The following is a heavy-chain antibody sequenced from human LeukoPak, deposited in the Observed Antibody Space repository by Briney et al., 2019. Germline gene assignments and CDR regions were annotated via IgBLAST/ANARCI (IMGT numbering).Heavy chain of an antibody. CDR2: ISGSGGST. CDR1: GFTFSSYA. J-gene: IGHJ5*02. D-gene: IGHD6-13*01. CDR3: AKDPAGTFWRNWFDP. Sequence: GGSLRLSCAASGFTFSSYAMNCVRQAPGKGLEWVSAISGSGGSTYYADSVKGRFTISRDNSKNTLYLQMNSLRAEDTAVYYCAKDPAGTFWRNWFDPWGQGTLVTVSS. V-gene: IGHV3-23*01.